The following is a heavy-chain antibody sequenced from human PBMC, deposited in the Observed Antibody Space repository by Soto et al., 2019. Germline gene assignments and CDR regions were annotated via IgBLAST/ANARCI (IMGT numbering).Heavy chain of an antibody. V-gene: IGHV3-21*04. CDR2: ISSSSIYI. Sequence: GGAQRVPSSASGGTFVGYSRHWFLQAKWKWLEWVSSISSSSIYIYFADSVKGRFIISRGNSKNTLYLQMNSLRAEDTAVYYCESALPVARGGFEPWGKGTLVTVTS. CDR3: ESALPVARGGFEP. D-gene: IGHD2-2*01. CDR1: GGTFVGYS. J-gene: IGHJ5*02.